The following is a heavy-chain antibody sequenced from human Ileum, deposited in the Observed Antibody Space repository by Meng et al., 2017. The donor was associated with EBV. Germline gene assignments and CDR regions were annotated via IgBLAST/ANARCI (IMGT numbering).Heavy chain of an antibody. D-gene: IGHD3-9*01. CDR2: IYHSGIT. CDR3: ASYFAGRGGSGY. J-gene: IGHJ4*02. Sequence: VLLQEAGPGMVKPSGTLSLTCAVSGGSISSSNWWSWVRQPPGKGLEWIGKIYHSGITIYNPSLKSRVTMSVDNSKNQFSLKLNSMTAADTAVYYCASYFAGRGGSGYWGQGTLVTVSS. CDR1: GGSISSSNW. V-gene: IGHV4-4*02.